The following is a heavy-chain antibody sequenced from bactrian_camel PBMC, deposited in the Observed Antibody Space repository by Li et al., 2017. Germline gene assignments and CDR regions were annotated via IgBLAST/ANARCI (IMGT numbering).Heavy chain of an antibody. J-gene: IGHJ6*01. D-gene: IGHD5*01. V-gene: IGHV3S25*01. CDR2: TNGDRVIT. Sequence: QLVESGGGLVQPGGSLRLSCAASGFIFSDYWMSWVRQAPGEGLEWVSTTNGDRVITNYADSVKGRFIISRDNAENTVRLQMNNLKPEDTGTYYCAASDLGVDVLRTGLNPTEFYSWGQGTQVTVS. CDR3: AASDLGVDVLRTGLNPTEFYS. CDR1: GFIFSDYW.